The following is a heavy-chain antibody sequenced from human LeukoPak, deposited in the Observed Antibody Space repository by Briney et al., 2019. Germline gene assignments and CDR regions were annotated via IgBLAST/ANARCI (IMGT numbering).Heavy chain of an antibody. J-gene: IGHJ4*02. Sequence: PGGSLRLSCAASGFTFSSYEMNWVRQAPGKGLEWVSYISSSGSTIYYADSVKGRFTISRDNSKNTLYLQMNSLRAEDTAVYYCAKDFSGGALYWGQGTLVTVSS. CDR1: GFTFSSYE. CDR3: AKDFSGGALY. CDR2: ISSSGSTI. D-gene: IGHD6-19*01. V-gene: IGHV3-48*03.